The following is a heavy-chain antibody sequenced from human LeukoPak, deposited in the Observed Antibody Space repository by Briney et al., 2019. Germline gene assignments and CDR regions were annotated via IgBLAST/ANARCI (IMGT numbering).Heavy chain of an antibody. CDR3: ARVAATIPSLPAGNWYFDL. V-gene: IGHV4-61*01. CDR2: IYYSGST. J-gene: IGHJ2*01. D-gene: IGHD5-24*01. Sequence: SETLALTCTVSGGSISSGSYYWSWIRQPPGKGLEWIGYIYYSGSTNYNPSLKSRVTISVATSKNQFSLKLSSVTAADTAVYYCARVAATIPSLPAGNWYFDLWGRGTLVTVSS. CDR1: GGSISSGSYY.